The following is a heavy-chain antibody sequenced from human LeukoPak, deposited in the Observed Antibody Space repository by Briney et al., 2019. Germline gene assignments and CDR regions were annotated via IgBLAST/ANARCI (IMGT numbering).Heavy chain of an antibody. Sequence: ASVKVSCKATSRISWVRQAPGQGLEWMGWIGTYGGDTYYAQKFQGRITVTTDTSTSTVYMELRNLRSDDTAVFYCARDLWNFYDDSGYNRDFDSWGQGTLVTVSS. CDR3: ARDLWNFYDDSGYNRDFDS. CDR1: TSR. CDR2: IGTYGGDT. J-gene: IGHJ5*01. D-gene: IGHD3-22*01. V-gene: IGHV1-18*01.